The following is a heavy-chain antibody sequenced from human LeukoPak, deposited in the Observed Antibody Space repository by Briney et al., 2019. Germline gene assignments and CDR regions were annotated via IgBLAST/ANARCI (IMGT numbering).Heavy chain of an antibody. V-gene: IGHV4-39*02. Sequence: SETLSLTCTVSGGSISSSSYYWGWIRQPPGKGLEWIGSIYYSGSTYYNPSLKSRVTISVDTSKNQFSLKLSSVTAADTAVYYCARDLRIVGATFQTYFDYWGQGTLVTVSS. D-gene: IGHD1-26*01. CDR3: ARDLRIVGATFQTYFDY. J-gene: IGHJ4*02. CDR1: GGSISSSSYY. CDR2: IYYSGST.